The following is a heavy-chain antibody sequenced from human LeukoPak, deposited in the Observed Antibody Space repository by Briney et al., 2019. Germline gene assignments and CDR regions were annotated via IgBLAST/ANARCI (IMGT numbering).Heavy chain of an antibody. J-gene: IGHJ1*01. V-gene: IGHV1-69*13. CDR2: IIPIFGTA. CDR1: GGTFSSYA. CDR3: ASRSHDSSGYYAEYFQH. D-gene: IGHD3-22*01. Sequence: GASVKVSCKASGGTFSSYAISWVRQAPGQGLEWMEGIIPIFGTANYAQKFQGRVTITADESTSTAYMELSSLRSEDTAVYYCASRSHDSSGYYAEYFQHWGQGTLVTVSS.